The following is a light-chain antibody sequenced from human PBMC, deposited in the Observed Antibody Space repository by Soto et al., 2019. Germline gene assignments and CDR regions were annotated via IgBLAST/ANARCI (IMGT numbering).Light chain of an antibody. CDR2: GAS. Sequence: EIVMTQSPAALSLSPGERVTLSCRANQAVATSLAWYQFRPGQAPRLLIYGASIRATGVPDRFSGSGSGTEFTLTISSLESEHFATYFCQHYNGWPLFGGGTKVEIK. CDR3: QHYNGWPL. V-gene: IGKV3-15*01. J-gene: IGKJ4*01. CDR1: QAVATS.